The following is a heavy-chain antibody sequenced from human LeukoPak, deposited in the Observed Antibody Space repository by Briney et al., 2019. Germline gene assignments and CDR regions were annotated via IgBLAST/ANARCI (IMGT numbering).Heavy chain of an antibody. CDR2: IYPGDSDA. J-gene: IGHJ4*02. CDR1: GYSFTSYW. CDR3: ARRKYDILTGYHNGLGRGAYFDY. Sequence: GESLKISCKGSGYSFTSYWIGWVRQMPGKGLEWMGIIYPGDSDARYSPSLQGQVTISADKFIRTPYLQWSSLKASDTAMYYCARRKYDILTGYHNGLGRGAYFDYWGQGTLVTVSS. D-gene: IGHD3-9*01. V-gene: IGHV5-51*01.